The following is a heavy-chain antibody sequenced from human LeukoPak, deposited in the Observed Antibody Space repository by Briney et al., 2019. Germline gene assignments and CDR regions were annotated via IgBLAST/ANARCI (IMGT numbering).Heavy chain of an antibody. Sequence: GWSLRLSCAASGFTFSSYAMSWVRQAPGKGLEWVSAISGSGGSTYYADSVKGRFTISRDNSKNTLYLQMNSLRAEDTAVYYCAKDRSYYDYVWGSYRYTGLFDHWGQGTLVTVSS. V-gene: IGHV3-23*01. CDR3: AKDRSYYDYVWGSYRYTGLFDH. D-gene: IGHD3-16*02. CDR1: GFTFSSYA. J-gene: IGHJ4*02. CDR2: ISGSGGST.